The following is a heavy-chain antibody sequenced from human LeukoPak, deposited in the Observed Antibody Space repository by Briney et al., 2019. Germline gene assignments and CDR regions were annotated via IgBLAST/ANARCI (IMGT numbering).Heavy chain of an antibody. Sequence: GGSLRLSCAASGVTFSSYAMSWVRQAPGKGLEWVSAISGSGGSTYYADSVKGRFTLSRDNSKNTLYLQMHNLRAEDTAVYYCAKDEQQQLALYYFDYWGQGTLVTVSS. CDR2: ISGSGGST. J-gene: IGHJ4*02. CDR3: AKDEQQQLALYYFDY. V-gene: IGHV3-23*01. CDR1: GVTFSSYA. D-gene: IGHD6-13*01.